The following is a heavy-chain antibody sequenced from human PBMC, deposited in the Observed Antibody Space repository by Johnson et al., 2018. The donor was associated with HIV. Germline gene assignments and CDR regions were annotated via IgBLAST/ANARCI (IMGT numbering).Heavy chain of an antibody. Sequence: EVQLVESGGGLIQPGGSLRLSCAASGFTVSSNYMSWVRQAPGKGLEWVSVIYSGGSTYYADSVKGRFTISRDNAKNSLYLQMNSLRAEDTAVYYCARAGEWEPTDDAFDIWGQGTMVTVSS. V-gene: IGHV3-53*01. CDR3: ARAGEWEPTDDAFDI. CDR1: GFTVSSNY. J-gene: IGHJ3*02. D-gene: IGHD1-26*01. CDR2: IYSGGST.